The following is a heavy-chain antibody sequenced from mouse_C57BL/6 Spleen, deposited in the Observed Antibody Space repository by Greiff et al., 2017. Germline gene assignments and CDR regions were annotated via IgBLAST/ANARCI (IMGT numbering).Heavy chain of an antibody. CDR1: GFNITDYY. J-gene: IGHJ2*01. Sequence: VQLQQSGAELVKPGASVTLSCTASGFNITDYYMHWVKQRTEQGLEWIGRIDPEDGETKYAPKFQGKATITADTSSNTAYLQLSSLTSEDTAVYYCARGIYYDYDYFDYWGQGTTLTVSS. D-gene: IGHD2-4*01. CDR2: IDPEDGET. V-gene: IGHV14-2*01. CDR3: ARGIYYDYDYFDY.